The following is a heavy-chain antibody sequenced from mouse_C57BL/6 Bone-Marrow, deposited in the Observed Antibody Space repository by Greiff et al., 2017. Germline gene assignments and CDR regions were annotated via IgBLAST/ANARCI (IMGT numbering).Heavy chain of an antibody. CDR3: ARRYGTDY. CDR1: GYTFTDYY. J-gene: IGHJ2*01. CDR2: INPNNGGT. V-gene: IGHV1-26*01. D-gene: IGHD2-1*01. Sequence: EVQLQQSGPELVKPGASVKISCKASGYTFTDYYMNWVKQSHGKSLEWIGDINPNNGGTSYNQKFKGKATLTVDKSSSTAYMELRSLTSEDSAVXYCARRYGTDYWGQGTTLTVSS.